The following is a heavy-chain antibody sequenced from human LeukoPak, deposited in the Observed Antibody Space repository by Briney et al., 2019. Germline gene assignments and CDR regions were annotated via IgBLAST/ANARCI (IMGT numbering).Heavy chain of an antibody. Sequence: SWVRQAPGKGLEWIGEINHSGSTNYNPSLKSRVTISVDTSKNQFSLKLSSVTAADTAVYYCARTSNPQYYYYYGMDVWGQGTTVTVSS. CDR2: INHSGST. J-gene: IGHJ6*02. D-gene: IGHD4-11*01. CDR3: ARTSNPQYYYYYGMDV. V-gene: IGHV4-34*01.